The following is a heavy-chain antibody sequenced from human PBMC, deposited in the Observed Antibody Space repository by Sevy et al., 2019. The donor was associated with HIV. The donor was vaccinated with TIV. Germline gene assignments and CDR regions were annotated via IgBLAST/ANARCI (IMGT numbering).Heavy chain of an antibody. CDR2: IYYSGST. CDR3: ARGELDDFWSGYRYYGMDV. CDR1: GGSISSGGYY. J-gene: IGHJ6*02. Sequence: SETLSLTCTVSGGSISSGGYYWSWIRQHPGKGLEWIGYIYYSGSTYYDPSLKSRVTISVDTSKNQFSLKLSSVTAADTAVYYCARGELDDFWSGYRYYGMDVWGQGTTVTVSS. V-gene: IGHV4-31*03. D-gene: IGHD3-3*01.